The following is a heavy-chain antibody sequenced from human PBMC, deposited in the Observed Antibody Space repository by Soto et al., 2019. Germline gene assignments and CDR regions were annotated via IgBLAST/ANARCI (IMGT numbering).Heavy chain of an antibody. J-gene: IGHJ5*02. CDR2: IIPILGIA. CDR3: AIVVVPAAKGWFDP. D-gene: IGHD2-2*01. Sequence: QVQLVQSGAEVKKPGSSVKVSCKASGGTFSSYTISWVRQAPGQGLEWMGRIIPILGIANYAQKFQGRVTVTADKSTGTAYMELSSLRSEDTAVYYCAIVVVPAAKGWFDPWGQGTLVTVSS. CDR1: GGTFSSYT. V-gene: IGHV1-69*02.